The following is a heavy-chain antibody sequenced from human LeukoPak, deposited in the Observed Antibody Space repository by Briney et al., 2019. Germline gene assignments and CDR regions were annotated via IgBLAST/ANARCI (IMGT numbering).Heavy chain of an antibody. V-gene: IGHV4-59*08. D-gene: IGHD6-19*01. CDR3: ARHYTSGWDLNY. J-gene: IGHJ4*02. Sequence: SETLSLTCTVSGGSISGYYWSWIRQPPGKGLEWIGYIFYSGTTSYNPSLKSRLTISVNTSKNQFSLKLTSVTAADTAVYFCARHYTSGWDLNYWGQGTLVTVSS. CDR2: IFYSGTT. CDR1: GGSISGYY.